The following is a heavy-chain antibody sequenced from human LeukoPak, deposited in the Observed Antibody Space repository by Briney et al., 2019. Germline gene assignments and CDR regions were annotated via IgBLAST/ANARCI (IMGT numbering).Heavy chain of an antibody. CDR2: IDPGDSDT. D-gene: IGHD2-21*01. J-gene: IGHJ4*02. V-gene: IGHV5-51*01. CDR1: GYSFYSYW. CDR3: ASIAEDFDY. Sequence: GESLQISCKGSGYSFYSYWIGWVRQMPGKGLEWMGIIDPGDSDTRYNPSFQGQVTISADKSISTAYLQWSSLRASDTAMYYCASIAEDFDYWGQGTLVTVFS.